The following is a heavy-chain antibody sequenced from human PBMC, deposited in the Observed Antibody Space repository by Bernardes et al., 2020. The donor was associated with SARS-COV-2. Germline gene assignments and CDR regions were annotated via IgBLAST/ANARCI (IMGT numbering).Heavy chain of an antibody. J-gene: IGHJ6*02. CDR1: GFTFRRYA. CDR2: ISGSGSST. Sequence: VESLFLSCAASGFTFRRYAKTWVRQAPGQGLEWVSGISGSGSSTYYTDSVKGRFTISRDNSKNTLYLQMNSLRAEDTAVYYCARIPPRYCTGGSCLYGLDVWGQGTTVTVSS. D-gene: IGHD2-15*01. CDR3: ARIPPRYCTGGSCLYGLDV. V-gene: IGHV3-23*01.